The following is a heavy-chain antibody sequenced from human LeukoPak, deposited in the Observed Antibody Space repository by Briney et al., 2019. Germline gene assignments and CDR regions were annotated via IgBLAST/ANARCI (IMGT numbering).Heavy chain of an antibody. CDR2: ISSSSSYI. CDR1: GFTFSSYS. J-gene: IGHJ4*02. D-gene: IGHD3-22*01. V-gene: IGHV3-21*01. Sequence: GGSLRLSCAASGFTFSSYSMNWVRQAPGKGLEWVSSISSSSSYIYYADSVKGRFTISRDNAKNSLYLQMNGLRAEDTAVYYCARGGDYYDRVVVLSFDYWGQGTLVTVSS. CDR3: ARGGDYYDRVVVLSFDY.